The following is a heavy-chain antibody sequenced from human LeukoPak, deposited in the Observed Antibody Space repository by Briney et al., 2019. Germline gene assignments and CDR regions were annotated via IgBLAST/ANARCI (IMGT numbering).Heavy chain of an antibody. CDR2: IYFSGGT. J-gene: IGHJ6*02. V-gene: IGHV4-59*01. D-gene: IGHD5-18*01. Sequence: SETLSLTCTVSGGSISSYYWSWIRQPPGKGLEWIGYIYFSGGTNYNPSLKSRVTISVDMSKKQFSLNLSSVTAADTAVYYCARDRSSYGVYYYGMDVWGRGTTVTVSS. CDR1: GGSISSYY. CDR3: ARDRSSYGVYYYGMDV.